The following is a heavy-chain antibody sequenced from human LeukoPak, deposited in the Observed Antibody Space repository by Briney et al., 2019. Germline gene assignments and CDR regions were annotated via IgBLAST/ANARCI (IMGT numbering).Heavy chain of an antibody. CDR1: GGSFSGYY. Sequence: SETLSLTCAVYGGSFSGYYWSWIRQPPGKGLGWIGEINHSGGTNYNPSLKSRVTISVDTSKNQFSLKLSSVTAADTAVYYCARGNYRTLRSPIRFDYWAREPWSPSPQ. CDR3: ARGNYRTLRSPIRFDY. J-gene: IGHJ4*02. D-gene: IGHD1-1*01. V-gene: IGHV4-34*01. CDR2: INHSGGT.